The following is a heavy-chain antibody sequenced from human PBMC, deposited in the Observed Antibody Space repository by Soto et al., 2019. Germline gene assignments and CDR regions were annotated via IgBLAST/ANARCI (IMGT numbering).Heavy chain of an antibody. Sequence: LRLSCAASGFTFSGSAMHWVRQASGKGLEWVGRIRSKGNSYATAYAASVKGRFTISRDDSKNTAYLQMNSLKTEDTAVYYCTRLLSDAFDIWGQGTMVTVSS. CDR1: GFTFSGSA. CDR2: IRSKGNSYAT. V-gene: IGHV3-73*01. CDR3: TRLLSDAFDI. J-gene: IGHJ3*02.